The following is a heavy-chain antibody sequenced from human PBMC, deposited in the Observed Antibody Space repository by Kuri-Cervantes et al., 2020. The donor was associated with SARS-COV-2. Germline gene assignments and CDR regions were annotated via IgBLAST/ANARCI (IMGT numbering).Heavy chain of an antibody. Sequence: KVSCKASGYRFINYWIGWVRQMPGKGPEWMGIIYPGDSDTRYSPSFQGQVTISADKSISTAYLQWSSLKASDTAMYYCASTLNYYDSSGLDAFDIWGQETMVTVSS. CDR1: GYRFINYW. CDR3: ASTLNYYDSSGLDAFDI. D-gene: IGHD3-22*01. J-gene: IGHJ3*02. V-gene: IGHV5-51*01. CDR2: IYPGDSDT.